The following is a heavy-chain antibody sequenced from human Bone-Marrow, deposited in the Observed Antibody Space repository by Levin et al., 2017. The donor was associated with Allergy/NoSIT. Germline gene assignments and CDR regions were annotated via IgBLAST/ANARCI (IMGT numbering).Heavy chain of an antibody. V-gene: IGHV1-18*01. D-gene: IGHD2-2*01. CDR3: ARVGCSSTSCYVGNWFDP. J-gene: IGHJ5*02. CDR2: INTFT. Sequence: ASVKVSCKASGYTFNSYALSWVRQAPGQGLEWLAWINTFTNYAQKVQGRVTLTTDTSTNTAHMELRSPRSDDTAVYYCARVGCSSTSCYVGNWFDPWGQGTLVTVSS. CDR1: GYTFNSYA.